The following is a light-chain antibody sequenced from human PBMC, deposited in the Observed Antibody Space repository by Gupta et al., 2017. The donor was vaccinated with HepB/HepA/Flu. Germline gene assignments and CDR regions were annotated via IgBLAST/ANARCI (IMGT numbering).Light chain of an antibody. V-gene: IGKV3-15*01. CDR2: GAS. Sequence: EIVMTQSPATLSVSPGDRATLSCGASQSVSSYLAWYQQKPGQAPMLLFYGASTRANGVPARFSGSGSGTEFTLTISSLQSEDFAVYYCQHENNCPWTFGQGTKVEIK. J-gene: IGKJ1*01. CDR1: QSVSSY. CDR3: QHENNCPWT.